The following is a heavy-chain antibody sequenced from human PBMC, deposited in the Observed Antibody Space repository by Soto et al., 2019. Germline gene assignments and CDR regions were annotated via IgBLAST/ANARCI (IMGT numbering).Heavy chain of an antibody. Sequence: GGSLRLSCAASGFTFTTYTMSWVRQAPGKGLEWVSVISGSGGRPSYADSVQGRFIISRDNPKSTLYLQMNSLRAEDTAMYYCAKARCYTTDCDVPDSWGQGTLVTVSS. V-gene: IGHV3-23*01. J-gene: IGHJ5*01. CDR1: GFTFTTYT. CDR3: AKARCYTTDCDVPDS. CDR2: ISGSGGRP. D-gene: IGHD3-16*02.